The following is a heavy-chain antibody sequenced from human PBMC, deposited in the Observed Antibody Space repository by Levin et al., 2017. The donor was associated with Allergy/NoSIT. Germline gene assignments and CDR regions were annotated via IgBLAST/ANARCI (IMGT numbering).Heavy chain of an antibody. CDR2: IGTAGDT. CDR1: GFTFSSYD. CDR3: ARGGHGDYALGY. D-gene: IGHD4-17*01. Sequence: GSLKISCAASGFTFSSYDMHWVRQATGKGLEWVSAIGTAGDTYYPGSVKGRFTISRENAKNSLYLQMNSLRAGDTAVYYCARGGHGDYALGYWGQGTLVTVSS. V-gene: IGHV3-13*01. J-gene: IGHJ4*02.